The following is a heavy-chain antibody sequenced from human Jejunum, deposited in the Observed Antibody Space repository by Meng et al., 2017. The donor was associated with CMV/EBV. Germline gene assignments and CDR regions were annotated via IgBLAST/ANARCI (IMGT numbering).Heavy chain of an antibody. D-gene: IGHD3-22*01. CDR1: AA. CDR2: TYYRTKWYH. J-gene: IGHJ6*02. CDR3: ARERYDSSGYIRTYGMDV. Sequence: AAWNWIRLSTSRGLGWLGRTYYRTKWYHDYATSVKSRLTITPDTSRNQLFLQLNSVTPEDTAVYYCARERYDSSGYIRTYGMDVWGQGTTVTVSS. V-gene: IGHV6-1*01.